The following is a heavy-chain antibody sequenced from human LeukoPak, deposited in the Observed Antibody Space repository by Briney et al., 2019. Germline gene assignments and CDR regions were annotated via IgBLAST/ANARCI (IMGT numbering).Heavy chain of an antibody. J-gene: IGHJ3*02. CDR2: IYPGDSDT. Sequence: GESLKISCKGAGYRFTSYWIGWVRQMPGKGLEWMGIIYPGDSDTRCSPSFQGQVTVSADKSISTAYLQWSSLKASDTAMYYCARLGAYCSGGSCYFSGAFDIWGQGTMVTVSS. V-gene: IGHV5-51*01. CDR3: ARLGAYCSGGSCYFSGAFDI. D-gene: IGHD2-15*01. CDR1: GYRFTSYW.